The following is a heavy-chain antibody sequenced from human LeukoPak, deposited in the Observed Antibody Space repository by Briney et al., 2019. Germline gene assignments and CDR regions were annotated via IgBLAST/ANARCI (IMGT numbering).Heavy chain of an antibody. D-gene: IGHD1-14*01. V-gene: IGHV3-15*01. CDR3: TTELDVRPNHY. CDR2: IKRKSDGGTT. Sequence: RGSLRLSCAASGLTFSNAWMSWVRQAPGKGLEWVGRIKRKSDGGTTDYAAPVKGRFTISRDDSKNTLYLQMNSLKSEDTAVYYCTTELDVRPNHYWGQGTLVTVSS. CDR1: GLTFSNAW. J-gene: IGHJ4*02.